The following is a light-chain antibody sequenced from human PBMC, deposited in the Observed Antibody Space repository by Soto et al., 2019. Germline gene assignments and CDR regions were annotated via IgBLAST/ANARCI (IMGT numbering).Light chain of an antibody. CDR2: EVT. Sequence: QSVLTQPASVSGSPGQSITISCTGTSSDVGGYNFVSWYQQHPGKAPKLMIYEVTNRPSGVSNRFSGSKSGNTASLTISGLQAEDEADYYCTSYTSRNTLVIGGGTKLTV. CDR3: TSYTSRNTLV. J-gene: IGLJ2*01. CDR1: SSDVGGYNF. V-gene: IGLV2-14*01.